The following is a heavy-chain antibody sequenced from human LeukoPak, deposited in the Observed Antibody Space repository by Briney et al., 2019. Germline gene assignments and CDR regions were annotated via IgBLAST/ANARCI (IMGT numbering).Heavy chain of an antibody. CDR1: GGSIASTIHY. Sequence: SETLSLTCAVSGGSIASTIHYWAWIRQPPGKGLEWIGSMYYSGSTYYNPSLKSRVTISVDTSKNQFSLKLSSVTAADTAVYCCARLTAYCGGDCYSSWRFDPWGQGTLVTVSS. D-gene: IGHD2-21*02. V-gene: IGHV4-39*01. CDR2: MYYSGST. CDR3: ARLTAYCGGDCYSSWRFDP. J-gene: IGHJ5*02.